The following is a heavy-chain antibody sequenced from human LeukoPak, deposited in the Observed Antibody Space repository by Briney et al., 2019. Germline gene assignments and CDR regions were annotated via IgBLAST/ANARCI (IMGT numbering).Heavy chain of an antibody. D-gene: IGHD6-6*01. V-gene: IGHV3-30*02. CDR3: ARAIRGRIAARPYYFDY. Sequence: GGSLRLSCAASGFIFSSYGMHWVRQAPGKGLEWVAFIRYDGSNKYYADSVKGRFTISRDNSKNTLYLQMNSLRAEDTAVYYCARAIRGRIAARPYYFDYWGQGTVVTVSS. CDR1: GFIFSSYG. J-gene: IGHJ4*02. CDR2: IRYDGSNK.